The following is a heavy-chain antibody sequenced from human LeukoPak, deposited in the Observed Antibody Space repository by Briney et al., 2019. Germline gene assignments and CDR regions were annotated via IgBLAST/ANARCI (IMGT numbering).Heavy chain of an antibody. Sequence: GGSLRLSCAASGFTFSTYVFSCVRQAPGKGLEWVSRISGSGDTTNYADSVKGRFTISRDKSRNTLYLHIHSLRADDRAVYYCVRGRNFGSGSYVFDYWGEGPLVTVSS. CDR3: VRGRNFGSGSYVFDY. V-gene: IGHV3-23*01. CDR2: ISGSGDTT. J-gene: IGHJ4*02. D-gene: IGHD3-10*01. CDR1: GFTFSTYV.